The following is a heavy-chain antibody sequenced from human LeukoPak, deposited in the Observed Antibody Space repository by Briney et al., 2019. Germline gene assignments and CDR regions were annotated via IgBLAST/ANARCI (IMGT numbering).Heavy chain of an antibody. Sequence: PSETLSLTCTVSGGSISSGGYYWSWIRQHPGKVLEWIGYIYYSGSTYYNPSLKSRVTISVDTSKNQFSLKLSSVTAADTAVYYCARGTMTRPRIGNYYGMDVWGQGTTVTVSS. V-gene: IGHV4-31*03. CDR2: IYYSGST. CDR3: ARGTMTRPRIGNYYGMDV. CDR1: GGSISSGGYY. J-gene: IGHJ6*02. D-gene: IGHD3-22*01.